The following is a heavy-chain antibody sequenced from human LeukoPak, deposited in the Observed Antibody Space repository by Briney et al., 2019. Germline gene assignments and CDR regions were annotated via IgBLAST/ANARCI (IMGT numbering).Heavy chain of an antibody. D-gene: IGHD3-3*01. CDR3: ARAMGASYGFWSGSYTVSYYYYMDV. J-gene: IGHJ6*03. Sequence: GGSLRLSCATFGFSFSSHPMRSVPQARGRGLEWVANIKQDGSEKQYVDCVKGRFSISRDNTKNQLYLQMNSLRAEDTAVYYCARAMGASYGFWSGSYTVSYYYYMDVWGKGTTVAVS. CDR1: GFSFSSHP. V-gene: IGHV3-7*01. CDR2: IKQDGSEK.